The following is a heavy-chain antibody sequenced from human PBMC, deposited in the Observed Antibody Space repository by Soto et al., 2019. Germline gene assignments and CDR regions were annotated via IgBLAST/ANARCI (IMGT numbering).Heavy chain of an antibody. CDR1: GFSFKNYA. Sequence: GGSLRLSCAASGFSFKNYALSWVRQAPGKGLEWVAVISYDGSNKYYADSVKGRFTISRDNSKNTLYLQMNSLRAEDTAVYYCAKDGTLERQQLVKSRAYYFDYWGQGTLVTVSS. J-gene: IGHJ4*02. CDR2: ISYDGSNK. D-gene: IGHD6-13*01. V-gene: IGHV3-30*18. CDR3: AKDGTLERQQLVKSRAYYFDY.